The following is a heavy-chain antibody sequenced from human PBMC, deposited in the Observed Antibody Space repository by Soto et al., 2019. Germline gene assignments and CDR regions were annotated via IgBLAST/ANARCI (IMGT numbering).Heavy chain of an antibody. CDR3: ARRGYYGSGIYYLAAVSWFVP. V-gene: IGHV4-59*08. Sequence: LSLTCTVSGGSISSYYWSWIRQPPGKGLEWIGYIYYSGSTNYNPSLKSRVTISVDTSKNQFSLKLSSVTAADTAVYYCARRGYYGSGIYYLAAVSWFVPWGQGPLVSVAS. CDR2: IYYSGST. J-gene: IGHJ5*02. D-gene: IGHD3-10*01. CDR1: GGSISSYY.